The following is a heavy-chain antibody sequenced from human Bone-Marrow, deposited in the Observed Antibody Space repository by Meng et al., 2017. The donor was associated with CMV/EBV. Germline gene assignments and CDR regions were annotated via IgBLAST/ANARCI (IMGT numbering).Heavy chain of an antibody. D-gene: IGHD3-10*01. V-gene: IGHV3-48*04. CDR3: AGEKYYGMDV. Sequence: GESLKISCAASGLTFSDYAMNWVRQPPGKGLEWLSYISGASGTIYYADSVKGRITISRDTGKKSVYLQMNSLRVDDTAVYYCAGEKYYGMDVWGQGTTVTVSS. CDR2: ISGASGTI. J-gene: IGHJ6*02. CDR1: GLTFSDYA.